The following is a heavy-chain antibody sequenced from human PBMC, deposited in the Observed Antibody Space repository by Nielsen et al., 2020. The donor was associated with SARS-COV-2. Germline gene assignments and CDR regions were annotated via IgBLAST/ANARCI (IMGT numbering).Heavy chain of an antibody. CDR1: GFSLSTSGMC. J-gene: IGHJ4*02. Sequence: SGPTLVQPTQTLTLTCTFSGFSLSTSGMCVSWIRQPPGKALEWLARIDWDDDENYSTSLKTRLTISKDTSKNQVVLIMTNMDPVDTATYYCARIWGSSSSPDYWGQGTLVTVSS. CDR3: ARIWGSSSSPDY. D-gene: IGHD6-6*01. CDR2: IDWDDDE. V-gene: IGHV2-70*11.